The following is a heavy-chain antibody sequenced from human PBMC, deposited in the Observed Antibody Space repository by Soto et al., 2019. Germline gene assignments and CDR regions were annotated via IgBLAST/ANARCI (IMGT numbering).Heavy chain of an antibody. CDR2: IYYSGST. Sequence: SETLSLTCTVSGGPISSYYWSWIRQPPGKGLEWIGYIYYSGSTNYNPSLKSRVTISVDTSKNQFSLKLSSVTAADTAVYYCARDRTQYSYGPFDPWGQGTLVTVSS. CDR1: GGPISSYY. J-gene: IGHJ5*02. CDR3: ARDRTQYSYGPFDP. D-gene: IGHD5-18*01. V-gene: IGHV4-59*12.